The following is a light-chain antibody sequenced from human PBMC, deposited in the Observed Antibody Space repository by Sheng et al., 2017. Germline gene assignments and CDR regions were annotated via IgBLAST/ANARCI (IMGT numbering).Light chain of an antibody. J-gene: IGKJ4*01. CDR1: QSVSRY. CDR2: DAS. CDR3: QQRSNWPLT. Sequence: EIVLTQSPATLSLSPGERATLSCRASQSVSRYLAWYQQKPGQAPRLLIYDASSRATGTAGRFSGSGSGTDFTLIISSLEPEDFALYYCQQRSNWPLTFGGGTKVEIK. V-gene: IGKV3-11*01.